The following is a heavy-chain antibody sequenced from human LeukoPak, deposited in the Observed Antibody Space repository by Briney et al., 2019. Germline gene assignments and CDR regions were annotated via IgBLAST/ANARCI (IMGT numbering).Heavy chain of an antibody. Sequence: GGSLRLSCAASGFTFNTYAMHWVRQAPGQGLEWMGWINPNSGDTNYAQKFQGRVTMTRDTSISTAYMELSRLRSDDTAVYYCARDLSYGRLSVDYWGQGTLVTVSS. CDR3: ARDLSYGRLSVDY. J-gene: IGHJ4*02. V-gene: IGHV1-2*02. D-gene: IGHD5-18*01. CDR1: GFTFNTYA. CDR2: INPNSGDT.